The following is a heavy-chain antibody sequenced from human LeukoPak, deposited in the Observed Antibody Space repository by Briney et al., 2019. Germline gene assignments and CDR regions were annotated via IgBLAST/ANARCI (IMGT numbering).Heavy chain of an antibody. CDR2: INPNSGGT. CDR1: GYTFTGYY. D-gene: IGHD3-9*01. J-gene: IGHJ4*02. Sequence: WASVKVSCKASGYTFTGYYMHWVRQAPGQGLEWMGWINPNSGGTNYAQKFQGWVTMTRDTSISTAYMELGRLRSDDTAVYYCARGLAYYDILTGYYPLYYFDYWGQGTLVTVSS. V-gene: IGHV1-2*04. CDR3: ARGLAYYDILTGYYPLYYFDY.